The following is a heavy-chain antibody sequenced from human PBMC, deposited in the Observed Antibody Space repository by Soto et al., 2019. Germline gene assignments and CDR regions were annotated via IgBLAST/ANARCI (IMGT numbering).Heavy chain of an antibody. CDR1: GFTVSINY. CDR3: ARVSGQQLVRY. Sequence: QPGGSLRLSCAASGFTVSINYMSWVRQAPGKGLEWVSVIYSGGSTYYADSVKGRFTISRHNSKNTLYLQMNSLRAEDTAVYYCARVSGQQLVRYWGQGTLVTVSS. J-gene: IGHJ4*02. D-gene: IGHD6-13*01. V-gene: IGHV3-53*04. CDR2: IYSGGST.